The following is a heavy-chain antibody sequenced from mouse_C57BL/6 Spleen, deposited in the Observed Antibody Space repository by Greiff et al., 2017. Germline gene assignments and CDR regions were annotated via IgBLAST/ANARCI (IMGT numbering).Heavy chain of an antibody. J-gene: IGHJ2*01. V-gene: IGHV1-53*01. CDR1: GYTFTSYW. D-gene: IGHD1-1*01. Sequence: VQLQQPGTELVKPGASVKLSCKASGYTFTSYWMHWVKQRPGQGLEWIGNINPSNGGTNYNEKFQSKATLTVDKSSSTAYMQLSSLTSEDSAVYYCARSDYGSSDYFDYWGQGTTLTVSS. CDR2: INPSNGGT. CDR3: ARSDYGSSDYFDY.